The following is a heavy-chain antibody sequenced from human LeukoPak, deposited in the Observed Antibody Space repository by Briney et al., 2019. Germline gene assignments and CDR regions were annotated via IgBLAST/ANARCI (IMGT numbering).Heavy chain of an antibody. Sequence: GGSLRLSCEASGFTFSTYWMSWVRQAPGKGLEWVANIKQDGSEKYYVDSVKSRFTISRDNAKNSLYLQMNSLRAEDTAMYYCARDSAGNDYWGQGTLVTVSS. CDR2: IKQDGSEK. J-gene: IGHJ4*02. D-gene: IGHD6-13*01. CDR1: GFTFSTYW. V-gene: IGHV3-7*01. CDR3: ARDSAGNDY.